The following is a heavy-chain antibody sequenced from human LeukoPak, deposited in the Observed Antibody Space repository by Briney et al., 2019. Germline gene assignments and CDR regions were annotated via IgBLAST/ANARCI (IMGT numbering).Heavy chain of an antibody. CDR2: IYTSGST. J-gene: IGHJ5*02. CDR3: ARVPSYCSSTSCNNWFDP. V-gene: IGHV4-61*02. D-gene: IGHD2-2*01. Sequence: SQTLSLTCTVSGGSISSGSYYWSWIRQPAGKGLEWIGRIYTSGSTNYNPSLKSRVTISVDTSKNQFSLKLSSVTAADTAVYYCARVPSYCSSTSCNNWFDPWGQGTLVTVSS. CDR1: GGSISSGSYY.